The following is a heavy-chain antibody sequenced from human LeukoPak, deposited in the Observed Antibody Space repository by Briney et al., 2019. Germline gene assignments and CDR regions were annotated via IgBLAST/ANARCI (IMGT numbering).Heavy chain of an antibody. CDR3: ARESYYGSGTYFNFDY. CDR1: GFTFSDYY. D-gene: IGHD3-10*01. Sequence: GGSLRLSCAASGFTFSDYYMSWIRQAPGKGLEWVSYISNSGGATNYGDSVRGRVTISRDNSKNSLYLEMNSLRAEDTAIYYCARESYYGSGTYFNFDYWGQGILVTVSS. V-gene: IGHV3-11*01. CDR2: ISNSGGAT. J-gene: IGHJ4*02.